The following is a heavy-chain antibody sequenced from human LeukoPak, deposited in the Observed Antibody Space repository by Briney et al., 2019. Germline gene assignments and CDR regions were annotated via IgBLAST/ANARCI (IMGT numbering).Heavy chain of an antibody. CDR2: IHHDGRI. V-gene: IGHV4/OR15-8*01. CDR1: GGSIDSTNW. Sequence: SETLSLTCDVSGGSIDSTNWWNWVRQPPGKGLEWIGEIHHDGRINYNPSLKSRVTLSVDKSKNQFSLRLNSVTAADTATYYCARSHDHLWGNYPDYWGQGTLVTVSS. D-gene: IGHD3-16*02. CDR3: ARSHDHLWGNYPDY. J-gene: IGHJ4*02.